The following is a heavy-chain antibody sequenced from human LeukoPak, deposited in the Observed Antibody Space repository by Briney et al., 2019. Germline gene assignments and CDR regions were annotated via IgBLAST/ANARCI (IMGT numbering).Heavy chain of an antibody. V-gene: IGHV3-23*01. D-gene: IGHD6-19*01. CDR3: ARDRRYSSGWFDY. Sequence: GGPLRLSCAASGFTFSSYAMSWVRQAPGKGLEWVSAISGSGGSTYYADSVKGRFTISRDNSKNTLYLQMNSLRAEDTAVYYCARDRRYSSGWFDYWGQGTLVTVSS. CDR2: ISGSGGST. J-gene: IGHJ4*02. CDR1: GFTFSSYA.